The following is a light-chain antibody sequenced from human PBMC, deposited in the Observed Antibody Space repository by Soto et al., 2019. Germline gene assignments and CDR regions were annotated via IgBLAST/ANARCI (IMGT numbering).Light chain of an antibody. J-gene: IGLJ2*01. CDR2: DVT. V-gene: IGLV2-14*01. Sequence: QSALTQPASVSGSPGQSITISCTGTTSDVGGYNYVSWYQQHPGKAPKLLIHDVTIRPSGVSNRFSGSKSGNTASLTISGLQAEDESNYYCCSYTSSSTLVVFGGWTKLTVL. CDR3: CSYTSSSTLVV. CDR1: TSDVGGYNY.